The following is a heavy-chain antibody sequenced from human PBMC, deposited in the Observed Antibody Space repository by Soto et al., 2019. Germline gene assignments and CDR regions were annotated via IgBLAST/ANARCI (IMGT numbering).Heavy chain of an antibody. D-gene: IGHD5-12*01. V-gene: IGHV4-61*01. CDR3: ARGLRPNHNLRSGYDCRFDP. CDR2: VYYAGST. CDR1: GASVRSGNDY. Sequence: PSETLSLTCTVSGASVRSGNDYWSWIRQTPGKGLEWIGYVYYAGSTNYNPALKSRLTISVDTPNNQFSLRLTSVTAADTAVYYCARGLRPNHNLRSGYDCRFDPWGQGTLVTVSS. J-gene: IGHJ5*02.